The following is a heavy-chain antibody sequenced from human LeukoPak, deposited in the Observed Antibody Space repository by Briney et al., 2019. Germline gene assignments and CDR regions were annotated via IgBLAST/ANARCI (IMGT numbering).Heavy chain of an antibody. CDR3: ARGLLWFGELTLHYYYYYYMDV. Sequence: ASVKVSCKASGYTFNTYGITWVRQAPGQGLEWMGWINPNSGGTNYAQKFQGRVTMTRDTSISTAYMELSRLRSDDTAVYYCARGLLWFGELTLHYYYYYYMDVWGKGTTVTVSS. V-gene: IGHV1-2*02. J-gene: IGHJ6*03. CDR1: GYTFNTYG. CDR2: INPNSGGT. D-gene: IGHD3-10*01.